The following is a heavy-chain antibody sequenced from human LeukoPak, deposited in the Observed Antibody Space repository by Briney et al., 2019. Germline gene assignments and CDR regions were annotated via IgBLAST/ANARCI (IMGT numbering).Heavy chain of an antibody. CDR3: ARDPPGSSWYA. CDR2: IKQDGSEK. J-gene: IGHJ5*02. D-gene: IGHD6-13*01. V-gene: IGHV3-7*01. CDR1: GFTFSRHW. Sequence: PGGSLRLSCTASGFTFSRHWISWVRQTPGKGLEWVANIKQDGSEKYYVDSVKGRFTISRDNAKNSLYLQMNSLRAEDTAVYYCARDPPGSSWYAWGQGTLVTVSS.